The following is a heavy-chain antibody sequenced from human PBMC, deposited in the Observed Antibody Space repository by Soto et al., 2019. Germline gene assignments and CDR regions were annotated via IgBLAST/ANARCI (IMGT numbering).Heavy chain of an antibody. V-gene: IGHV3-74*01. CDR1: GFTFSSYW. J-gene: IGHJ3*02. CDR2: INSDGSST. D-gene: IGHD3-16*02. Sequence: GGSLRLSCAASGFTFSSYWMHWVRQAPGKGLVWVSRINSDGSSTSYADSVKGRFTISRDNAKNTLYLQMNSLRAEDTAVYYCARVAPYDYIWGSYRYTAGDDAFDIWGQGTMVTVSS. CDR3: ARVAPYDYIWGSYRYTAGDDAFDI.